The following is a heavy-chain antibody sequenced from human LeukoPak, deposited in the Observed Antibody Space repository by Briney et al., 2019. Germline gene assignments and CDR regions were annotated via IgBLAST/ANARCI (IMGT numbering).Heavy chain of an antibody. CDR2: ISAYNGNT. Sequence: ASVKVSCKASGYTFTSYGISWVRQAPGQGLEWMGWISAYNGNTNYAQKLQGRVTMTTDTSTSTAYMELRSLRSDDTAVYYCARARGSSWYGGYCFDYWGQGTLVTVSS. J-gene: IGHJ4*02. V-gene: IGHV1-18*01. D-gene: IGHD6-13*01. CDR1: GYTFTSYG. CDR3: ARARGSSWYGGYCFDY.